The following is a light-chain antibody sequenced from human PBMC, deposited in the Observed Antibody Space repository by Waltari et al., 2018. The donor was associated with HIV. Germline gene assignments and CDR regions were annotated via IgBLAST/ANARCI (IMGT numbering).Light chain of an antibody. J-gene: IGKJ5*01. CDR3: QQYNHLPIS. CDR2: DAS. Sequence: DIQMTQSPSSLSASVGDTVTITCQASQGISEYLNWYQQRPWKAPKLLIYDASNLQAGVPSRFSGSGSGTYFSLTITSLQPEDVATFYCQQYNHLPISFGQGTRLEIK. CDR1: QGISEY. V-gene: IGKV1-33*01.